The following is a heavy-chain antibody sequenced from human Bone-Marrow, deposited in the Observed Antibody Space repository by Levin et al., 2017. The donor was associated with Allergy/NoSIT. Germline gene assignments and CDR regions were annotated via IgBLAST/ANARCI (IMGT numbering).Heavy chain of an antibody. J-gene: IGHJ4*02. D-gene: IGHD3-22*01. Sequence: GESLKISCAASGFTFNDFWMNWVRQAPGKGLEWVANIKQDGNEKYYLDSVEGRFTVSRDNAKNLLYLQMNSLRAEDTAVYYCARGYDSLGHNFDYWGQGTLVTVSS. CDR1: GFTFNDFW. CDR3: ARGYDSLGHNFDY. V-gene: IGHV3-7*01. CDR2: IKQDGNEK.